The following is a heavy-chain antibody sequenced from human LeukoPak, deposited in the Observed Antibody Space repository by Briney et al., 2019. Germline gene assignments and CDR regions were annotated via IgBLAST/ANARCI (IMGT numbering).Heavy chain of an antibody. Sequence: GGSLRLSCAASGFTFSRYWMHWVRQAPGKGLVWVSRIKSDGGTNYADSVKGRFTISRDNAKNKVSLQMNSLRAEDTGVYYCARAPSEIGGYYPEYFRHWGQGTRVTVSS. J-gene: IGHJ1*01. CDR3: ARAPSEIGGYYPEYFRH. CDR2: IKSDGGT. CDR1: GFTFSRYW. V-gene: IGHV3-74*01. D-gene: IGHD3-22*01.